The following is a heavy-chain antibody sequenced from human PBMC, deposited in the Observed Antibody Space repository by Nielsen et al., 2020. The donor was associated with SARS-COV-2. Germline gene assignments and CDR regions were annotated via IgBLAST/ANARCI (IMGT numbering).Heavy chain of an antibody. CDR3: ARGGADSTGYDYYYMDV. Sequence: SETLSLTCTVSGGSISSRAYYWSWIRQHPGKGLEWIGYINYSGSTYYNPSLKSRVTISVDTSKNQFSLKLSSVTAVDTAVYFCARGGADSTGYDYYYMDVWGKGTTVTVSS. CDR2: INYSGST. D-gene: IGHD3-22*01. CDR1: GGSISSRAYY. V-gene: IGHV4-31*03. J-gene: IGHJ6*03.